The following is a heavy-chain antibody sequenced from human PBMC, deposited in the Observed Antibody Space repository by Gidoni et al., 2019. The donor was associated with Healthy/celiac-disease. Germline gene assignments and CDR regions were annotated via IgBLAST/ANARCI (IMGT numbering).Heavy chain of an antibody. V-gene: IGHV1-69*12. CDR3: ARGTTGTTSTDWFDP. D-gene: IGHD1-1*01. Sequence: VQLVQSGAWVKKPGSPVPVSCKPYRRPFSSYAISWVRQAPGQGLGWMGGIIPIFGTANYAQKFQGRVTITADESTSTAYMELSSLRSEDTAVYYCARGTTGTTSTDWFDPWGQGTLVTVSS. CDR1: RRPFSSYA. CDR2: IIPIFGTA. J-gene: IGHJ5*02.